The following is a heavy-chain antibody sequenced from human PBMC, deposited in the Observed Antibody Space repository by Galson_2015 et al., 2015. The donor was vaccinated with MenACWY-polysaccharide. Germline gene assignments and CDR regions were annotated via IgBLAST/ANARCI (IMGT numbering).Heavy chain of an antibody. CDR1: GGSISSSSYY. CDR3: ASRDSYGSGWFDP. CDR2: IYYSGST. J-gene: IGHJ5*02. Sequence: ETLSLTCTVSGGSISSSSYYWGWIRPPPGKGLEWIGSIYYSGSTYYNPSLKSRVTISVDTSKNQFSLKLSSVTTADTAVYYCASRDSYGSGWFDPWGQGTLVTVSS. V-gene: IGHV4-39*01. D-gene: IGHD5-18*01.